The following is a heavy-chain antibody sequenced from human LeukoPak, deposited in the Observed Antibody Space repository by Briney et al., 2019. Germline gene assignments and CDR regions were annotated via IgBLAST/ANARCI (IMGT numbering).Heavy chain of an antibody. CDR1: GFTVISNY. D-gene: IGHD3-10*01. CDR3: ARDYFKGYGMDV. J-gene: IGHJ6*02. CDR2: IYSGGST. V-gene: IGHV3-53*04. Sequence: GGSLRLSCAASGFTVISNYMSWVRQAPGRGLGGVSVIYSGGSTYYADSVKGRFTISRHNSKNTLYLQMNSLRAEDTAVYYCARDYFKGYGMDVWGQGTTVTVSS.